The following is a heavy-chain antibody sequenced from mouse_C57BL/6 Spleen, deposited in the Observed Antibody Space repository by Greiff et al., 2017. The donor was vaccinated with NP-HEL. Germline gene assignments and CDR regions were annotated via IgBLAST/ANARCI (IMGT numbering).Heavy chain of an antibody. CDR3: TSPPTVVGYFDY. D-gene: IGHD1-1*01. Sequence: VQLQQSGAELVRPGASVTLSCKASGYTFTDYEMHWVKQTPVHGLEWIGAIDPETGGTAYNQKFKGKAILTADKSSSTAYMELRSLTSEDSAFYYCTSPPTVVGYFDYWGQGTTLTVSS. CDR2: IDPETGGT. J-gene: IGHJ2*01. V-gene: IGHV1-15*01. CDR1: GYTFTDYE.